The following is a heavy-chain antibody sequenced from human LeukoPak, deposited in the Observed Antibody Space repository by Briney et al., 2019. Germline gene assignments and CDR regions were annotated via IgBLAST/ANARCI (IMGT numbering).Heavy chain of an antibody. J-gene: IGHJ4*02. V-gene: IGHV4-39*01. D-gene: IGHD1-26*01. Sequence: SETLSLTCTVSGGSISSSNYYWAWIRQPPGKGLEWIGNIYSSGSTYYNASLQSRVTISIDTSKNQFSLRLNSVTAADTAMYYCAKSGGYGLIDYWGQGTRVTVSS. CDR2: IYSSGST. CDR1: GGSISSSNYY. CDR3: AKSGGYGLIDY.